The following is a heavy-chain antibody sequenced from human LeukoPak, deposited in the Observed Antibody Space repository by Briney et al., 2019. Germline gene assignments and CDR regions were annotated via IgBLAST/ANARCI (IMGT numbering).Heavy chain of an antibody. J-gene: IGHJ4*02. CDR2: IYSGGST. CDR3: ARDVTYYYDSSGYDYFDY. V-gene: IGHV3-66*01. CDR1: GFTVSSNY. Sequence: GSLRLSCAASGFTVSSNYMSWVRQAPGKGLEWVSVIYSGGSTYYADSVKGRFTISRDNSKNTLYLQMNSLRAEDTAVYYCARDVTYYYDSSGYDYFDYWGQGTLVTVSS. D-gene: IGHD3-22*01.